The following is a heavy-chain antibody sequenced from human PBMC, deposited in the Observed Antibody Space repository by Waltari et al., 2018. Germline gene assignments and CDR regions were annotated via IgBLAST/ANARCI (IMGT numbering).Heavy chain of an antibody. CDR2: IYHSGGT. J-gene: IGHJ5*02. CDR3: ARGVSGELELNWFDP. Sequence: QVQLQESGPGLVKPSETLSLTCAVSGYSISSGYYWGWIRQPPGKGLEWIGSIYHSGGTYYNPPRKSRVTISVDTSKNQFSLKLSSVTAADTAVYYCARGVSGELELNWFDPWGQGTLVTVSS. D-gene: IGHD1-7*01. V-gene: IGHV4-38-2*01. CDR1: GYSISSGYY.